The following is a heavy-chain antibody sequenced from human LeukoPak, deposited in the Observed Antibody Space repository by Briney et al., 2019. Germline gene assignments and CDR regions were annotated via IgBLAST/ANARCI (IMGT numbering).Heavy chain of an antibody. D-gene: IGHD2-15*01. Sequence: SETLSLTCTVSGGSISGSSYYWGWIRQPPGKGLEWIGSIYYSGSTYYNPSLKSRVTISVDTSKNQFSLKLSSVTAADTAVYYCAREDCSGGSCYGYWGQGTLVTVSS. J-gene: IGHJ4*02. CDR2: IYYSGST. CDR1: GGSISGSSYY. CDR3: AREDCSGGSCYGY. V-gene: IGHV4-39*07.